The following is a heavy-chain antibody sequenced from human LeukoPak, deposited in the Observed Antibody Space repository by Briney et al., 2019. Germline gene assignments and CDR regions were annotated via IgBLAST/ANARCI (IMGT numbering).Heavy chain of an antibody. CDR1: GYTFTGYY. Sequence: ASVKVSCKASGYTFTGYYMHWVRQAPGQGLAWMGWMNPNSGGTNYAQKFQGRVTMTRDTSISTAYMELSRLRSDDTAVYYCARDRSVGDYIWGSYPLFGWFDPWGQGTLVTVSS. D-gene: IGHD3-16*02. V-gene: IGHV1-2*02. J-gene: IGHJ5*02. CDR3: ARDRSVGDYIWGSYPLFGWFDP. CDR2: MNPNSGGT.